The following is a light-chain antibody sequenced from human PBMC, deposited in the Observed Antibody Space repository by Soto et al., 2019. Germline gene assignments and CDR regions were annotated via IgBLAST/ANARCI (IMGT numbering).Light chain of an antibody. J-gene: IGLJ3*02. CDR2: SSF. CDR3: ATWNTGWSGWV. V-gene: IGLV1-44*01. Sequence: QSVLTQPPSASGTPGQRVTISCSGSSSNIGSNAVNWYQHLPGTAPKVLIYSSFQRPSGVPERFSGSKSGTSASLAISGLQLEDEAGYYCATWNTGWSGWVFGGGTKLTVL. CDR1: SSNIGSNA.